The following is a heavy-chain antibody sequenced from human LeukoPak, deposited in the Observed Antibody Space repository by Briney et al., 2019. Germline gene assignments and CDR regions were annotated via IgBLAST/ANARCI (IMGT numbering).Heavy chain of an antibody. CDR3: ARDLGTAMVTGDY. Sequence: ASVKVSCKVSGYTLTQLTMHRVRQAPGKGLEWMGGFDPEDGETKYAQKFQGRVTMTRDTSISTAYMELSRLRSDDTAVYYCARDLGTAMVTGDYWGQGTLVTVSS. V-gene: IGHV1-24*01. J-gene: IGHJ4*02. CDR2: FDPEDGET. D-gene: IGHD5-18*01. CDR1: GYTLTQLT.